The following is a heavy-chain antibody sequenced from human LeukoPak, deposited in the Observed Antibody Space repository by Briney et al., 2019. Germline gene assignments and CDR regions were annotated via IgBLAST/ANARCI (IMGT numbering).Heavy chain of an antibody. J-gene: IGHJ3*02. D-gene: IGHD6-13*01. CDR2: VNPNSGGT. V-gene: IGHV1-2*02. CDR3: ARSSGYSSSWYLAFDI. CDR1: GYTFTGYY. Sequence: ASAKVSCKASGYTFTGYYMHWVRQAPGQGLEWMGWVNPNSGGTNYAQKFQGRVTMTRDTSISTAYMELSRLRSDDTAVYYCARSSGYSSSWYLAFDIWGQGTMVTVSS.